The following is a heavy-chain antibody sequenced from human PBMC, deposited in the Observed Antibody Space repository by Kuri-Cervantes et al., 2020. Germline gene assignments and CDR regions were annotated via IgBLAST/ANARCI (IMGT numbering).Heavy chain of an antibody. CDR3: ARMSTVGRYYMDV. CDR2: ISWNSGSI. CDR1: GFKFDDYA. D-gene: IGHD4-23*01. V-gene: IGHV3-9*01. J-gene: IGHJ6*03. Sequence: SLKISCVVSGFKFDDYAMNWVRQVPGRGLEWVAGISWNSGSIGYADSVKGRFTVSRDNAKNSLYLQMNSLRAEDTAVYYCARMSTVGRYYMDVWGKGTTVTVSS.